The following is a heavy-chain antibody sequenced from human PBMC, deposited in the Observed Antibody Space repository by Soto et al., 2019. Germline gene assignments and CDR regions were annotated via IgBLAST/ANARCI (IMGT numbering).Heavy chain of an antibody. V-gene: IGHV3-23*01. CDR2: VSGSGDST. CDR3: AKGRASDCPGCTQDY. CDR1: AFTFSSYA. Sequence: EVQLLESGGGLAQPGGSLRLSCAASAFTFSSYAMSWVRQAPGKGLEWVSAVSGSGDSTYYADSVKGRFTISRDNSXXTVYLQMSSLRAEDTAVYYCAKGRASDCPGCTQDYWGQGTLVTVSS. J-gene: IGHJ4*02. D-gene: IGHD2-21*02.